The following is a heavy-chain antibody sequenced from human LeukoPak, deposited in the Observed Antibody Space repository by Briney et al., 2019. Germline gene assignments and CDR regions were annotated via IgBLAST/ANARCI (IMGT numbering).Heavy chain of an antibody. CDR3: ARDGLLWFGGTKGDAFDM. CDR2: VWYDGNRK. Sequence: PGGSLRLSCAASGFTFSNHAMHWVRQAPGKGLEWVTLVWYDGNRKYYADSVKGRFTISRDNAKNSLYLQMNSLRAEDTAVYYCARDGLLWFGGTKGDAFDMWGQGTMVTVSS. J-gene: IGHJ3*02. V-gene: IGHV3-33*01. D-gene: IGHD3-10*01. CDR1: GFTFSNHA.